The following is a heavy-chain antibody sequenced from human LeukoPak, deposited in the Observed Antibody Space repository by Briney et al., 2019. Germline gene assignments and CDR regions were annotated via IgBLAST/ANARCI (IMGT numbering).Heavy chain of an antibody. Sequence: ASVKVSCKASGYTFTTYYMHWVRQAPGQGLEWMGIVNPSVGSTTYAQGFQGRVTMSSDTSTSTLYMELSSLRSEDTAVYYRARDPSDVNALDLWGQGTMVTVSS. CDR1: GYTFTTYY. V-gene: IGHV1-46*01. CDR2: VNPSVGST. D-gene: IGHD2-2*01. J-gene: IGHJ3*01. CDR3: ARDPSDVNALDL.